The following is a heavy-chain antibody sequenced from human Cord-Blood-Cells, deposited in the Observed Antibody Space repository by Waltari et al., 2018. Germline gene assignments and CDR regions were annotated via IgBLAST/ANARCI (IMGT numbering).Heavy chain of an antibody. CDR3: AKIPSSGLDY. V-gene: IGHV3-30-3*02. CDR1: AFTFSSYA. J-gene: IGHJ4*02. CDR2: ISYDGSNK. Sequence: QVQLVESGGGVVQPGRSLRLSCAASAFTFSSYARHWVRQAPGKGLEWVAVISYDGSNKYYADSVKGRFTISRDNSKNTLYLQMNSLRAEDTAVYYCAKIPSSGLDYWGQGTLVTVSS. D-gene: IGHD3-22*01.